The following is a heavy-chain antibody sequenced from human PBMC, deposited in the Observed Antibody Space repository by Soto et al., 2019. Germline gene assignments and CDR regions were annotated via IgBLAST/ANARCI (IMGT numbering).Heavy chain of an antibody. CDR2: INHSGST. D-gene: IGHD6-13*01. Sequence: SETLSLTCAVYGGSFSGYYWSWIRQPPGKGLEWIGEINHSGSTNYNPSLKSRVTISVDTSKNQFSLKLSSVTAADTAVYYCAREGIAAAGIYRGGYFDYWGQGTLVTVSS. CDR1: GGSFSGYY. J-gene: IGHJ4*02. CDR3: AREGIAAAGIYRGGYFDY. V-gene: IGHV4-34*01.